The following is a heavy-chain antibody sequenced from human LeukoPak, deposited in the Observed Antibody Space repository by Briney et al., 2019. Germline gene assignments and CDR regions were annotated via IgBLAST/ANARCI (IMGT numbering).Heavy chain of an antibody. V-gene: IGHV2-5*02. Sequence: SGPTLVKPTQTLTLTCTFSGLSLTTGGVGVGWIRQPPGKALEWLALIYWDGDQRYSPSLKDRLTVTKDTSKNQVFLYMANMVPVDTGTYFCAHSPSDSYKNGGRWYFDLWGRGTPVIVSS. D-gene: IGHD5-24*01. CDR3: AHSPSDSYKNGGRWYFDL. CDR1: GLSLTTGGVG. CDR2: IYWDGDQ. J-gene: IGHJ2*01.